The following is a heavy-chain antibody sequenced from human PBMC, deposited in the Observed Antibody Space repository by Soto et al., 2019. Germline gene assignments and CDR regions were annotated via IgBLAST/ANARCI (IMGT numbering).Heavy chain of an antibody. J-gene: IGHJ6*02. CDR1: GYTFTSYW. CDR3: ARHVANGMDV. CDR2: IYPDDSDT. Sequence: GESLKISCXGSGYTFTSYWIGWVRQMPGKGLEWMGIIYPDDSDTRYSPPFQGQVTISADKSISTAYLQWSSLKASDTAIYYCARHVANGMDVWGRGTTVTVSS. V-gene: IGHV5-51*01.